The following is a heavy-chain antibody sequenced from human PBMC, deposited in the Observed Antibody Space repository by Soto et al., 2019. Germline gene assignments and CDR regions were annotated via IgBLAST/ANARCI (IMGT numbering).Heavy chain of an antibody. CDR3: AKDKTYVWGSYRFALDY. CDR2: ISGSGGST. CDR1: GFTFSSYA. V-gene: IGHV3-23*01. Sequence: EVQLLESGGGLVQPGGSLRLSCAASGFTFSSYAMSWVRQAPGKGLEWVSAISGSGGSTYYADSVKGRFTISRDNSKNTRYLQMNSLRAEDTAVYYCAKDKTYVWGSYRFALDYWGQGTLVTVSS. D-gene: IGHD3-16*02. J-gene: IGHJ4*02.